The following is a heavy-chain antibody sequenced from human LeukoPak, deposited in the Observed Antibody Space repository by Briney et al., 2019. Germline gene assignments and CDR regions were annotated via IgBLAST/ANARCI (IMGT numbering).Heavy chain of an antibody. Sequence: WGSLRLSCAASGFTFSNHGMNWVRQAPGKGLEWVSGISGSGGRTYYADSVKGRFTISRDNSKNTVYLQMNSLRAEDTAVYYCAKDRSYGAFEIWGQGTMVTVSS. J-gene: IGHJ3*02. V-gene: IGHV3-23*01. CDR2: ISGSGGRT. D-gene: IGHD3-10*01. CDR1: GFTFSNHG. CDR3: AKDRSYGAFEI.